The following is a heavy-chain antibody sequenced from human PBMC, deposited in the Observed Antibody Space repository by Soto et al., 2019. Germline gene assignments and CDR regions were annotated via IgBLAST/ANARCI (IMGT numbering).Heavy chain of an antibody. CDR2: IYWDDDK. Sequence: QITLKESGPTVVEPTQTLTLPCTFSGFSFSMTGVGVGWIRQPPGKALEWLAVIYWDDDKRYSPSLKTRLTLTKDTSKSQVVLTLTNMDPVDTATYFCAHNGGPYGGNPFDYWGPGTLVSVSS. D-gene: IGHD4-17*01. CDR1: GFSFSMTGVG. J-gene: IGHJ4*02. CDR3: AHNGGPYGGNPFDY. V-gene: IGHV2-5*02.